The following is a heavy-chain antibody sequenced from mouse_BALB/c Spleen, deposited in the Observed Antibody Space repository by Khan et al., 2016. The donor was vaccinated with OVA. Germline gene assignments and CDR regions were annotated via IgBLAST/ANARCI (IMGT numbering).Heavy chain of an antibody. V-gene: IGHV3-2*02. D-gene: IGHD1-1*01. CDR2: ISYSGVT. CDR3: ARGNYYGYYFDC. Sequence: EVQLLETGPGLAKPSQSLSLTCTVTGYSITSGYAWNWIRQLPGNKLEWMGNISYSGVTSYTPSLKSRISITRDTSKNQFFLQLNSVTTEDTATYYCARGNYYGYYFDCWEQGTTLAFS. CDR1: GYSITSGYA. J-gene: IGHJ2*01.